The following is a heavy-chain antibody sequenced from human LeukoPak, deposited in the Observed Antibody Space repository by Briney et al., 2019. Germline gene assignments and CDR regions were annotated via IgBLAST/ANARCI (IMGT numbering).Heavy chain of an antibody. J-gene: IGHJ4*02. V-gene: IGHV3-30*02. Sequence: PGGSLRLSCAASGFTFSSYGMHWVRQAPGKGLEWVAFIRNDGSNKYYADSVKGRFTISRDNSKNTLYLQMNSLRPEDTSVYYCARSPTSWYFDYWGQGTLVTVSS. CDR3: ARSPTSWYFDY. CDR2: IRNDGSNK. CDR1: GFTFSSYG. D-gene: IGHD2-2*01.